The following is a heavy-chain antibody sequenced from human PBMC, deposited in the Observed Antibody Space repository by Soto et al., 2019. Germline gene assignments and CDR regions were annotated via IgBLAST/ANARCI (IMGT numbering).Heavy chain of an antibody. D-gene: IGHD1-20*01. J-gene: IGHJ4*02. Sequence: QVQLQESGPGLVKPSETLSLTCTVSGGSISSYYWSWIRQPPGKGLEWIGYIYYSGSTNYNPSLKSRVTISVDTSKNQFSLKLSAVTAADTAVYYCARLGSGITGPPSHFDYWGQGTLVTVSS. V-gene: IGHV4-59*08. CDR3: ARLGSGITGPPSHFDY. CDR2: IYYSGST. CDR1: GGSISSYY.